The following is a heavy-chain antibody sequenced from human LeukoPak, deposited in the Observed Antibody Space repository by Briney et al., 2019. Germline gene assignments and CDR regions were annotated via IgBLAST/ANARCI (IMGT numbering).Heavy chain of an antibody. CDR2: IKQDESEK. J-gene: IGHJ4*02. CDR1: GFTFSSYW. D-gene: IGHD1-1*01. CDR3: ARDKIEGPTKLDY. Sequence: GGSLRLSCAASGFTFSSYWMSWVRQAPGKGLEWVANIKQDESEKYYVDSLKGRFTISRDNAKNSLYLQMNSLRAEDAAVYYCARDKIEGPTKLDYWGQGILVTVSS. V-gene: IGHV3-7*01.